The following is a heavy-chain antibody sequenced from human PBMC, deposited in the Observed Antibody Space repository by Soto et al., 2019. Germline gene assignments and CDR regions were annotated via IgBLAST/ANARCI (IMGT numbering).Heavy chain of an antibody. D-gene: IGHD2-8*01. V-gene: IGHV1-8*01. CDR3: ARRRGSNGWFDL. J-gene: IGHJ5*02. CDR2: MNLDSGNT. Sequence: QVQLVQSGAEVKKPGASVKVSCKASGYTFINYDINWVRQAPGQGLEWVRWMNLDSGNTGYAQNFQGRVTMTGNTSISSVYMELSSLTSEDTAVYYCARRRGSNGWFDLWGQGTLVTVSS. CDR1: GYTFINYD.